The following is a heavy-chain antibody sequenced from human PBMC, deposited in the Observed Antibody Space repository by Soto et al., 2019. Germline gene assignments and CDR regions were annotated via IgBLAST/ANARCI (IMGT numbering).Heavy chain of an antibody. CDR3: ARVFGFGGMDV. J-gene: IGHJ6*02. V-gene: IGHV4-34*01. CDR2: INHSGST. Sequence: SETLSLTCAVYGGSFSGYDWSWIRQPPGKGLEWIGEINHSGSTNYNPSLKSRVTISVDTSKNQFSLKLSSVTAADTAVYYCARVFGFGGMDVWGQGTTVTVSS. D-gene: IGHD3-10*01. CDR1: GGSFSGYD.